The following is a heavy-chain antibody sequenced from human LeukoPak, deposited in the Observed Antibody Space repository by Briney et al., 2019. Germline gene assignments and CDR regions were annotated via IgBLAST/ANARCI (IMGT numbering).Heavy chain of an antibody. V-gene: IGHV4-4*09. J-gene: IGHJ2*01. CDR1: GGSVSSYY. CDR3: PRFYSGPSGWFVLWYFDL. D-gene: IGHD6-19*01. Sequence: PSETLSLTCTVSGGSVSSYYWSWIRQPPGKGLEWIGYIYNSENTNYNSSLKSRVTMSVDTSKNRFFLKLSSLTAADTAVYYCPRFYSGPSGWFVLWYFDLWGRGPLVTVSP. CDR2: IYNSENT.